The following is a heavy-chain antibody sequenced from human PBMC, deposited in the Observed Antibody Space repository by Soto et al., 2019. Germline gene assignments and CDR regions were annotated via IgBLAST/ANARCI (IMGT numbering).Heavy chain of an antibody. CDR2: VYHSGTT. D-gene: IGHD5-12*01. J-gene: IGHJ4*02. V-gene: IGHV4-4*02. Sequence: PSETLSLTCAVSGASIGTNNWWSWVRQPPGKGLEWIGDVYHSGTTNCNPSLKSRVTISIDKSKNQFSLTLTSMTAADTALYYCAVPGRGDFDYWSQGTLVTVSS. CDR3: AVPGRGDFDY. CDR1: GASIGTNNW.